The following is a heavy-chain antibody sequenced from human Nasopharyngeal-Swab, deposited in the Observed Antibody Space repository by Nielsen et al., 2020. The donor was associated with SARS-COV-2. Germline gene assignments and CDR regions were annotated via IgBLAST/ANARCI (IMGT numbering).Heavy chain of an antibody. V-gene: IGHV1-2*04. CDR3: ATATTVTSSFDY. Sequence: ASVKVSCKASGYTFTGYYMHWVRQAPGQGLEWMGWINPNSGGTNYAQKFQGWVTMTRDTPISTAYMELSRLRSDDTAVYYCATATTVTSSFDYWGQGTLVTVSS. D-gene: IGHD4-11*01. J-gene: IGHJ4*02. CDR2: INPNSGGT. CDR1: GYTFTGYY.